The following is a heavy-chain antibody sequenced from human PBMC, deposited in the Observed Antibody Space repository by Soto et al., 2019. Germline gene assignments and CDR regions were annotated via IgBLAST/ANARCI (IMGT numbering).Heavy chain of an antibody. D-gene: IGHD6-19*01. J-gene: IGHJ6*02. CDR2: ISAYNGNT. CDR1: GYTFTSYG. CDR3: ARVGSGWPNHYYYYGMDV. Sequence: QVQLVQSGAEVKKPGASVKVSCKASGYTFTSYGISWVRQAPGQGLEWMGWISAYNGNTNYAQKLQGRVTMTTDTATSTAYRELRSLRSDDTAVYYCARVGSGWPNHYYYYGMDVWGQGTTVTVSS. V-gene: IGHV1-18*01.